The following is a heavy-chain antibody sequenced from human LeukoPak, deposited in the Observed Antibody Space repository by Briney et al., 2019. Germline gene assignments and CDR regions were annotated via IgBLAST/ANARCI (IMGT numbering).Heavy chain of an antibody. CDR3: ATEYYYDSSGPYYYGMDV. Sequence: GGSLRLSCAASGFTFSSYAMSWVRQAPGKGLEWVSAISGSGGSTYYADSVKGRFTISRDNSKNTLYLQMNSLRAEDTAVCYCATEYYYDSSGPYYYGMDVWGQGTTVTVSS. CDR2: ISGSGGST. D-gene: IGHD3-22*01. V-gene: IGHV3-23*01. CDR1: GFTFSSYA. J-gene: IGHJ6*02.